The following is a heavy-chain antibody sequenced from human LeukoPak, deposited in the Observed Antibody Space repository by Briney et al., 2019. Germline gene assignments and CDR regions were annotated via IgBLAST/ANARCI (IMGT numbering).Heavy chain of an antibody. D-gene: IGHD3-22*01. V-gene: IGHV1-69*13. J-gene: IGHJ5*02. Sequence: GASVKVSCKASGGTFSSYVISWVRQAPGQGLEWMGGIIPIFGTANYAQKFQGRVTITADESTSTAYMELSSLRSEDTAVYCCARTYYYDSSGYDGWFDPWGQGTLVTVSS. CDR3: ARTYYYDSSGYDGWFDP. CDR1: GGTFSSYV. CDR2: IIPIFGTA.